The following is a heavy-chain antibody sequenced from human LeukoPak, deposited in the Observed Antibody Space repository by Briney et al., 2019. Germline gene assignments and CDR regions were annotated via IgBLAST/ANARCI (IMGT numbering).Heavy chain of an antibody. CDR2: ISPTSGTT. CDR1: GFTFSNFA. Sequence: PGGSLRLSCTASGFTFSNFAMSWVRQAPGKGLDWVSAISPTSGTTFYADSVKGRFTVSRDNSKNTVYLQMNSLRAEDTAVYYCARDWVGAELDFEYWGQGTLVTVSS. J-gene: IGHJ4*02. V-gene: IGHV3-23*01. CDR3: ARDWVGAELDFEY. D-gene: IGHD1-26*01.